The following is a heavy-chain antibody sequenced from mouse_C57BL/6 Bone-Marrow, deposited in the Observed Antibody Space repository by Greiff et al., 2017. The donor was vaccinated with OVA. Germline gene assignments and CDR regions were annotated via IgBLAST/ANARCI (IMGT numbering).Heavy chain of an antibody. D-gene: IGHD2-12*01. CDR2: ISNLAYSI. CDR3: ARDYSYAMDY. V-gene: IGHV5-15*01. Sequence: DVHLVESGGGLVQPGGSLKLSCAASGFTISDYGMAWVRQAPRKGPEWVAFISNLAYSIYYAANVTGRFTISSENAKNTLYLEMSSLRSEDTAMYYCARDYSYAMDYWGQGTSVTVSS. J-gene: IGHJ4*01. CDR1: GFTISDYG.